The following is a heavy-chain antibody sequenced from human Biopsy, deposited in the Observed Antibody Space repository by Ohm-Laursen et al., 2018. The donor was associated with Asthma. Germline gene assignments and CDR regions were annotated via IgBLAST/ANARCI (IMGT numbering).Heavy chain of an antibody. J-gene: IGHJ6*02. V-gene: IGHV1-69*13. D-gene: IGHD5-12*01. CDR3: ARGYSGSDRIVYYYSGLEV. CDR1: GDSFSNYA. Sequence: SVSASCKASGDSFSNYAISWVRQAPGQGLEWMGGLIPVLGTPDHAQMFEGRVTITADESTSTAYMELSSLSSEDTTVYYCARGYSGSDRIVYYYSGLEVWGQGTTVTVSS. CDR2: LIPVLGTP.